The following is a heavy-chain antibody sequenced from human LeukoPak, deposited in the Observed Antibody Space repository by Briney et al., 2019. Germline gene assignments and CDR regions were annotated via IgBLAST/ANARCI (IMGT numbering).Heavy chain of an antibody. J-gene: IGHJ4*02. CDR2: IYYSGST. CDR3: AAGYSSGWYYFDY. D-gene: IGHD6-19*01. Sequence: SETLSLTCTVSGGSISSYYWSWVRQPPGKGLEWIGYIYYSGSTNYNPSPTRRVTISVDTTKNQFSLKLSSVADADAAVYYWAAGYSSGWYYFDYWGQGTLVTVSS. CDR1: GGSISSYY. V-gene: IGHV4-59*01.